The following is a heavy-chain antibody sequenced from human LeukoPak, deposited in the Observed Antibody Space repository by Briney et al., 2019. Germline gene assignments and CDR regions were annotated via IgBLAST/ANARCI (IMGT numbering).Heavy chain of an antibody. J-gene: IGHJ5*02. D-gene: IGHD3-10*01. Sequence: PGGSLRLSCAASGFTFSDYYMYWIRQAPGKGLEWISYISSSGNIIYYADSVKGRFTISRDNAKNSLYLQINSLRDGDTAVYYCARSGLTLVRGVIGGAPFDPWGQGTLVAVSS. CDR1: GFTFSDYY. CDR3: ARSGLTLVRGVIGGAPFDP. V-gene: IGHV3-11*04. CDR2: ISSSGNII.